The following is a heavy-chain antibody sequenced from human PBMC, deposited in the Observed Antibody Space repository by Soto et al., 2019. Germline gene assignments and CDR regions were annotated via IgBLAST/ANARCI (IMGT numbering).Heavy chain of an antibody. V-gene: IGHV3-53*01. CDR2: IYSSGST. J-gene: IGHJ6*02. D-gene: IGHD2-15*01. CDR3: AKIRGRYYYYGMDV. Sequence: GGSLRLSCAASGFTVSSNNMNWVRQAPGKGLEWVSVIYSSGSTSYADSVKGRFTISRDNAKNTLYLQMNSLSAEDTAVYYCAKIRGRYYYYGMDVWGQGTTVTVSS. CDR1: GFTVSSNN.